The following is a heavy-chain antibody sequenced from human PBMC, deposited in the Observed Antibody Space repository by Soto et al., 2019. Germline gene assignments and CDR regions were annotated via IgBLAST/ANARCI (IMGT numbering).Heavy chain of an antibody. J-gene: IGHJ4*02. CDR3: ARGFISENY. D-gene: IGHD2-21*01. Sequence: QVHLVQSEGEVKKPGASVRVSCKTSGYTFSDYGVSWVRRAPGQGLEWMGWINTYNGNTKYEQKFQGRVTLSTDTSTRTVFLDLTSLKFDDAAVYYCARGFISENYWGQGTRVTVSS. CDR2: INTYNGNT. CDR1: GYTFSDYG. V-gene: IGHV1-18*01.